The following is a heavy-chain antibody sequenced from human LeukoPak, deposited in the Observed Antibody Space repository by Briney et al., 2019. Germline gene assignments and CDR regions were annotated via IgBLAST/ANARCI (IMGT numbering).Heavy chain of an antibody. J-gene: IGHJ5*02. Sequence: PSETLSLTCAVYGGSFSGYYWSLIRQPPGKGLEWIGEINHSGSTNYNPSLKSRVTISVDTSKNQFSLKLSSVTAADTAVYYCARVSSGYYDFWSGYPQYNWFDPWGQGTLVTVSS. V-gene: IGHV4-34*01. CDR3: ARVSSGYYDFWSGYPQYNWFDP. D-gene: IGHD3-3*01. CDR2: INHSGST. CDR1: GGSFSGYY.